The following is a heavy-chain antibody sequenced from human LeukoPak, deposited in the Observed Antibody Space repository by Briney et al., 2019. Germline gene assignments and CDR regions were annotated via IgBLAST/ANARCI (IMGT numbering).Heavy chain of an antibody. V-gene: IGHV3-48*01. CDR3: AKTPKGDSSGYPEYFQH. Sequence: GGSLRLSCAASGFTFSSYSMNWVRQAPGKGLEWVSYISSSSSTIYYADSVKGRFTISRDNSKNTLYLQMNSLRAEDTAVYYCAKTPKGDSSGYPEYFQHWGQGTLVTVSS. CDR1: GFTFSSYS. D-gene: IGHD3-22*01. J-gene: IGHJ1*01. CDR2: ISSSSSTI.